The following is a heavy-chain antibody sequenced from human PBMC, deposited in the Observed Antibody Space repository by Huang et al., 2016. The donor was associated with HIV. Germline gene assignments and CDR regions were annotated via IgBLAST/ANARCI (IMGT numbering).Heavy chain of an antibody. D-gene: IGHD3-3*01. V-gene: IGHV4-59*11. Sequence: QVQLQESGPGLVKPSETLSLTCTVSGGSISTHYWSWIRQPPGKGLEWIGSIDYSGSTNYSPSLKSRVTILLDTSKNQFSVRVNSVTAADTAMYYCARDHHDFWRGYRRMYFFDHWGQGTLVTVSS. J-gene: IGHJ4*02. CDR2: IDYSGST. CDR3: ARDHHDFWRGYRRMYFFDH. CDR1: GGSISTHY.